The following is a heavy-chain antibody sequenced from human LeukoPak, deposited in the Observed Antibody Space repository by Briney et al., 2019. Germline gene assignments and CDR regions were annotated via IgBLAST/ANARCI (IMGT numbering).Heavy chain of an antibody. D-gene: IGHD3-16*02. J-gene: IGHJ4*02. CDR2: SGTRSGTK. CDR3: LLQMTYGELSDPDF. V-gene: IGHV3-21*01. Sequence: PGGSLRLSCAASGFKFDDYGMSWVRQAPGKGLEWVSSSGTRSGTKYYADSVMGRFTISRDSAMNSVSLQINSLRAEDTAVYYCLLQMTYGELSDPDFRGQGTLVTVSS. CDR1: GFKFDDYG.